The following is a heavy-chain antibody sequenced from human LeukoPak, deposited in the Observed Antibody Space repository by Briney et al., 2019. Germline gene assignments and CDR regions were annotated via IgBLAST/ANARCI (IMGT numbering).Heavy chain of an antibody. CDR3: ARGRGYSGYGYYYYYGMDV. V-gene: IGHV4-4*07. CDR1: GDSISSFY. Sequence: SETLSLTCTVSGDSISSFYWSWVRQPAGKGLEWIGRIYISGSTNFNPSLKSRVTMSVDTSKNQFSLKLSSVTAADTAVYYCARGRGYSGYGYYYYYGMDVWGQGTTVTVSS. D-gene: IGHD5-12*01. CDR2: IYISGST. J-gene: IGHJ6*02.